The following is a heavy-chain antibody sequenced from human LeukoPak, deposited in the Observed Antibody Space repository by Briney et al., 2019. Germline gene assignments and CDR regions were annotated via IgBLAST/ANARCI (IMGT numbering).Heavy chain of an antibody. J-gene: IGHJ4*02. CDR3: ARDGGLDY. CDR2: ITPNSGDT. Sequence: ASVKVSCKASGYTFTDYFMHWVRQAPGQGHEWMGWITPNSGDTNYAQKFQGRVTMTRDTSITTAYMELSRLRSDDTALYSCARDGGLDYWGQGTLVTVSS. V-gene: IGHV1-2*02. D-gene: IGHD3-16*01. CDR1: GYTFTDYF.